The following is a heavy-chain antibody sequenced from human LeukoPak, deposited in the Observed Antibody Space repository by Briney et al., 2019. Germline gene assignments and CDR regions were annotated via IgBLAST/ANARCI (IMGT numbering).Heavy chain of an antibody. D-gene: IGHD7-27*01. Sequence: GGSLRLSCAASGFTFSSYSMNWVRQAPGKGLEWIANTRGSGSGMGSGSYYAGAVQGRFTISRDNAKNSLYLQMNSLRAEDTAFYYCARDDNWGFDYWGQGALVTVSS. CDR1: GFTFSSYS. CDR3: ARDDNWGFDY. CDR2: TRGSGSGMGSGS. J-gene: IGHJ4*02. V-gene: IGHV3-21*05.